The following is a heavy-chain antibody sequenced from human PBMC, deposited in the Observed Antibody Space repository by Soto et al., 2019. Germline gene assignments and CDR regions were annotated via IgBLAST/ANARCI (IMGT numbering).Heavy chain of an antibody. CDR2: IIPIFGTA. Sequence: QVQLVQSGAEVKKPGSSVKVSCKASGGTFSSYAISWVRQAPGQGLEWMGGIIPIFGTANYAQKFQGRVTITADEATSTAYMELSSLRSEATAVYYCARDLRHYYDSSGSVNFDYWGQGPLVTVSS. CDR1: GGTFSSYA. D-gene: IGHD3-22*01. V-gene: IGHV1-69*01. CDR3: ARDLRHYYDSSGSVNFDY. J-gene: IGHJ4*02.